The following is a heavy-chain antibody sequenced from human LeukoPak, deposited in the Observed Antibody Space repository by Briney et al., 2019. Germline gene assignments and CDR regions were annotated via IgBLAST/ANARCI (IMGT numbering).Heavy chain of an antibody. Sequence: ASVKVSCKASGYTFTIYYMHWVRQAPGQGLEWMGIINPSGGSTSYAQKFQGRVTMTRDTSTSTVYMELSSLRSEDTAVYYCARDYGDYVSPHYWGQGTLVTVSS. J-gene: IGHJ4*02. CDR3: ARDYGDYVSPHY. CDR1: GYTFTIYY. D-gene: IGHD4-17*01. V-gene: IGHV1-46*01. CDR2: INPSGGST.